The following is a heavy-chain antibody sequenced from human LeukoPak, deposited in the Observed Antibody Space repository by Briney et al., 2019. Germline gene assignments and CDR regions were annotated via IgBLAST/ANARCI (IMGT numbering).Heavy chain of an antibody. CDR3: ARDLNWCFDY. V-gene: IGHV3-69-1*01. CDR1: GFTFSSCW. CDR2: ISSTSAI. J-gene: IGHJ4*02. Sequence: PGGSLRLSRAASGFTFSSCWMHWVRQAPGEGLEWVSYISSTSAIYYADSVKGRFTISRDDAKNSLYLQMNSLRAEDTAVYYCARDLNWCFDYWGQGTLVTVSS. D-gene: IGHD1-20*01.